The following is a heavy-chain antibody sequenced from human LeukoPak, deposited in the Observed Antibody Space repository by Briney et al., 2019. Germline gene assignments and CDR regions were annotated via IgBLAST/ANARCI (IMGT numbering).Heavy chain of an antibody. CDR2: ISGDGGST. V-gene: IGHV3-43*02. D-gene: IGHD6-19*01. Sequence: GGSLRLSYAASGFTFHGHAMHWVRQVPGKGLEWVSLISGDGGSTYYADSVKGRFTISRDNSKNSLHLQMNSLTTEDTALYYCARGDQWLIHYWGQGTLVTVSS. CDR3: ARGDQWLIHY. CDR1: GFTFHGHA. J-gene: IGHJ4*02.